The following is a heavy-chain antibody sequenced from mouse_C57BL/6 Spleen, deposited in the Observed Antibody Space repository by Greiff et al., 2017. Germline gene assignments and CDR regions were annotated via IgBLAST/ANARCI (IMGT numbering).Heavy chain of an antibody. CDR3: ARESTTALYYFDY. D-gene: IGHD1-2*01. V-gene: IGHV1-52*01. Sequence: VQLQQPGAELVRPGSSVKLSCKASGYTFASYWMHWVKQRPIQGLEWIGNIDPSDSETHYNQKFKDKATLTVDKSSSTAYMQLSSLTSEDSAVYYCARESTTALYYFDYWGQGTTLTVSS. J-gene: IGHJ2*01. CDR1: GYTFASYW. CDR2: IDPSDSET.